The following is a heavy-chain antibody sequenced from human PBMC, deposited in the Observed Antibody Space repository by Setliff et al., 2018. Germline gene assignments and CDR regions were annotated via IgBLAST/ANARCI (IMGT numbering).Heavy chain of an antibody. D-gene: IGHD5-12*01. J-gene: IGHJ6*02. Sequence: PSETLSLTCTVSGGSISSTSYYWAWIRQPPGKGLEWTGSIYYRGSTFISPSLRSRVTISADTSKNQFSLKLTSVTAADTAVYYCARDQWVRSPPLYFSYSMDVWGQGTTVTVSS. CDR1: GGSISSTSYY. V-gene: IGHV4-39*07. CDR2: IYYRGST. CDR3: ARDQWVRSPPLYFSYSMDV.